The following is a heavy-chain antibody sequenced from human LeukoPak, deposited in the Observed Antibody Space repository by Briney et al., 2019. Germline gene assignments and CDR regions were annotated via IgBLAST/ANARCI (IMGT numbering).Heavy chain of an antibody. CDR2: INPNSGGT. J-gene: IGHJ4*01. CDR3: ARSEGYQSDY. Sequence: ASVKVSCKASGYTFTGYYMHWVRQAPGQGLEWRGRINPNSGGTNYAQKFQGRVTMTRDTSISTAYMELSRLRSDDTSFYSCARSEGYQSDYWGQGTLVTVSS. V-gene: IGHV1-2*06. CDR1: GYTFTGYY. D-gene: IGHD2-2*01.